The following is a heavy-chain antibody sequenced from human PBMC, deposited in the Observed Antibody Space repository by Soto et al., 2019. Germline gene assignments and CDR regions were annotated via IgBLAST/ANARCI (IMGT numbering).Heavy chain of an antibody. CDR3: ARQDTSGYAFDY. V-gene: IGHV4-59*08. D-gene: IGHD3-22*01. CDR2: ISYSGST. Sequence: QVQLQESGPGLVKTSEPLSLTCTVSGGSISSFDWNWIRQSPGKGLEWIGYISYSGSTNYNPSLKRRVTISVDTSKNQFSLKLSSVPAADTAVYYCARQDTSGYAFDYWGQGTLVTVSS. CDR1: GGSISSFD. J-gene: IGHJ4*02.